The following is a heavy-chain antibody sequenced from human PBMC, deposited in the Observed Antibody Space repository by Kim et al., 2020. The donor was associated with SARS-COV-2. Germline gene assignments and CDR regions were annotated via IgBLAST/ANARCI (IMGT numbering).Heavy chain of an antibody. J-gene: IGHJ4*02. V-gene: IGHV4-30-2*01. CDR3: ARGRDSSGVPGY. D-gene: IGHD3-22*01. Sequence: YYHPSLKSRVTISVDRSQTQFSLKLSSVTAADTAVYYCARGRDSSGVPGYWGQGTLVTVSS.